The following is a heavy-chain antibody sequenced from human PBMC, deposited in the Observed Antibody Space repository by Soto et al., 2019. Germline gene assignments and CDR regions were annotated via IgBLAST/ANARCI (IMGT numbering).Heavy chain of an antibody. CDR2: IYPGDHET. CDR3: ARSPRSSPYFDY. J-gene: IGHJ4*02. Sequence: PGESLKISCKASGYDFTNFWIGWVRQLPGKGLEWMGIIYPGDHETRYSPSFHGKVTISADRSINTAYLQWNSLEASDTAFYFCARSPRSSPYFDYWGQGALVTVSS. CDR1: GYDFTNFW. V-gene: IGHV5-51*01. D-gene: IGHD6-13*01.